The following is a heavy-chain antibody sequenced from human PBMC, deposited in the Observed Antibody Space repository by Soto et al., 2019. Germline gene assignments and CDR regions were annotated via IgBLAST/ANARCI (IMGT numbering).Heavy chain of an antibody. CDR1: GFTFSSYS. CDR3: ATGTTVTTVYYYYYMDV. D-gene: IGHD4-17*01. Sequence: GGSLRLSCAASGFTFSSYSMNWVRQAPGKGLEWVSYISSSSSTIYYADSVKGRFTISRDNAKNSLYLQMNSLRAEDTAVYYCATGTTVTTVYYYYYMDVWGKGTTVTVSS. V-gene: IGHV3-48*01. J-gene: IGHJ6*03. CDR2: ISSSSSTI.